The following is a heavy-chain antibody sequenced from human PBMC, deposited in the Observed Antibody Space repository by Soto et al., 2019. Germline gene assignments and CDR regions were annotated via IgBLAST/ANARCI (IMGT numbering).Heavy chain of an antibody. Sequence: GASVKVSCKASGYTFTSYAMHWVRQAPGQRLEWMGWINAGNGNTKYSQKFQGRVTITRDTSASTAYMELSSLRSEDTAVYYCARPYSGSYRFDYWGQGTLVTVSS. V-gene: IGHV1-3*01. CDR2: INAGNGNT. J-gene: IGHJ4*02. D-gene: IGHD1-26*01. CDR3: ARPYSGSYRFDY. CDR1: GYTFTSYA.